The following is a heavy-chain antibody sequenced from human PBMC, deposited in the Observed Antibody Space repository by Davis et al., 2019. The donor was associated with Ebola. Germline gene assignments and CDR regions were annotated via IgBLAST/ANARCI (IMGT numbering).Heavy chain of an antibody. CDR3: TRGWLRSGFDY. J-gene: IGHJ4*02. D-gene: IGHD5-12*01. CDR1: GDRVSSGG. V-gene: IGHV6-1*01. Sequence: PSETLSLTCAISGDRVSSGGWNWIRHSPTRGLEWLGRTYYTSKWYNDYAVSMKSRISVNADIPKNQFSLQLSSVTPEDTAVYYCTRGWLRSGFDYWGQGNLVIVSS. CDR2: TYYTSKWYN.